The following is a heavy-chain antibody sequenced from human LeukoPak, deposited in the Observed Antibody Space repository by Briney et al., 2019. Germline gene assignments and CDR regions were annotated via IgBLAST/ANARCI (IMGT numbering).Heavy chain of an antibody. CDR3: ARESVRRISMRSKGFFDY. V-gene: IGHV1-3*03. CDR2: ITTGRGET. Sequence: GASVKVSCKASGYTFTDYALHWVRQAPGQSLEWMGWITTGRGETRYSQEFQRRITFTRDKSASTVYMDLSDLRSEDTAVYYCARESVRRISMRSKGFFDYWGRGTRVTVSS. J-gene: IGHJ4*02. D-gene: IGHD3-22*01. CDR1: GYTFTDYA.